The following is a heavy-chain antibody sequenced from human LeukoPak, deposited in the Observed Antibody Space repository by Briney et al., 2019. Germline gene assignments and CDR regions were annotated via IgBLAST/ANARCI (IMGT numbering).Heavy chain of an antibody. V-gene: IGHV4-61*01. CDR3: ARVRYYDILTGTLTGYFDY. CDR1: GSSVSSGSYY. J-gene: IGHJ4*02. Sequence: SETLSLTCTVSGSSVSSGSYYWSWIRQPPGKGLEWIGYIYYSGSTNYNPSLKGRVTISVDTSKNQFSLKLSFVTAADTAVYYCARVRYYDILTGTLTGYFDYWGQGTLVTVSS. D-gene: IGHD3-9*01. CDR2: IYYSGST.